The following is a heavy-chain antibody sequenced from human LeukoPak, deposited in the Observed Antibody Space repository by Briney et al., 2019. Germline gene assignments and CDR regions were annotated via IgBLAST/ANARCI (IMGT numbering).Heavy chain of an antibody. V-gene: IGHV3-23*01. CDR2: ISGSGGST. CDR3: AKDLGYCSSTSCYSLGWYYYYMDV. D-gene: IGHD2-2*02. J-gene: IGHJ6*03. Sequence: PGGSLRLSCAASGFTFSSYAMSWVRQAPGKGLEWVSAISGSGGSTYHADSVKGRFTISRDNSKNTLYLQMNSLRAEDTAVYYCAKDLGYCSSTSCYSLGWYYYYMDVWGKGTTVTVSS. CDR1: GFTFSSYA.